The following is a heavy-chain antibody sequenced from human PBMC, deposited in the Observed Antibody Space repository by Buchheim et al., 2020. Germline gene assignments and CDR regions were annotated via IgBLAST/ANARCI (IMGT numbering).Heavy chain of an antibody. CDR2: IYYSGST. CDR1: GGSMSNGDYY. V-gene: IGHV4-30-4*01. J-gene: IGHJ5*02. Sequence: QVQLQESGPGLVKPSQTLSLTCSVSGGSMSNGDYYWSWIRQPPGKGLEWIGYIYYSGSTDYNPSLKSRVTISVDTSKNQFSLKLSSVTAADTAVYYCARASGYYGSGSYYRLNLNWIYPWGQGTL. D-gene: IGHD3-10*01. CDR3: ARASGYYGSGSYYRLNLNWIYP.